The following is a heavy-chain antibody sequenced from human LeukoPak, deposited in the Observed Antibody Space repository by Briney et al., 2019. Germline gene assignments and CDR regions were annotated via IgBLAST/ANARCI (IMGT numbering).Heavy chain of an antibody. CDR1: GYTFTSYD. CDR3: ARDVRLSRFILDY. CDR2: MNPNSGNT. Sequence: AASVKVSCKASGYTFTSYDINWVRQATGQGLEWMGWMNPNSGNTGYAQKFQGRVTMTRDTSTSTVYMELSSLRSEDTAVYYCARDVRLSRFILDYWGQGTLVTVSS. J-gene: IGHJ4*02. V-gene: IGHV1-8*01. D-gene: IGHD3-16*02.